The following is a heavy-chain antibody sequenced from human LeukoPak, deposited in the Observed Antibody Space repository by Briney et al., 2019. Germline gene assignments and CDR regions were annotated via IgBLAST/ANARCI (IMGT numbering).Heavy chain of an antibody. Sequence: SETLSLTCTVSGGSISNYYWSWIRQPPGKGLEWMGFIYHTGSTNYIPSLKSRVTISLDTSKSQLSLNLSSVTAADTAVYYCARGLNGAWFDPWGQGALVTVSS. CDR1: GGSISNYY. D-gene: IGHD2-8*01. V-gene: IGHV4-59*01. CDR3: ARGLNGAWFDP. CDR2: IYHTGST. J-gene: IGHJ5*02.